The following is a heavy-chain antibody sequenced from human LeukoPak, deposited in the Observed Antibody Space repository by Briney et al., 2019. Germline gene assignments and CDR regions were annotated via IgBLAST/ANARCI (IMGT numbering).Heavy chain of an antibody. CDR2: ISWHSGSI. CDR3: AKDGGDGSGTYKAYYYYYAMDV. J-gene: IGHJ6*02. V-gene: IGHV3-9*01. D-gene: IGHD3-10*01. Sequence: GGSLGLSCAASGFMFDDYAMHWVRQAPGKGLEWVSGISWHSGSIGYADSVKGRFTISRDNAKNSLYLQMNSLRAEDTALYYCAKDGGDGSGTYKAYYYYYAMDVWGQGTTVTVSS. CDR1: GFMFDDYA.